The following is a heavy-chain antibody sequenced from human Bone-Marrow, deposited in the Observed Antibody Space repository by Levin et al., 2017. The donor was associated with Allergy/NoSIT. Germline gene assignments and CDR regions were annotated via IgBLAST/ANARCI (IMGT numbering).Heavy chain of an antibody. J-gene: IGHJ4*02. V-gene: IGHV3-49*03. CDR1: GFTFGDYA. CDR2: IRSKAYGGTT. CDR3: TRDLFCGGDCYPFDY. D-gene: IGHD2-21*02. Sequence: PGGSLRLSCTASGFTFGDYAMSWFRQAPGKGLEWVGFIRSKAYGGTTEYAASVKGRFTISRDDSKSIAYLQMNSLKTEDTAVYYCTRDLFCGGDCYPFDYWGQGTLVTVSS.